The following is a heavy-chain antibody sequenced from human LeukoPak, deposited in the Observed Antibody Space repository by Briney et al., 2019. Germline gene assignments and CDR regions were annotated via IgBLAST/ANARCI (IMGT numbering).Heavy chain of an antibody. V-gene: IGHV3-23*01. Sequence: PGGSLRLSCAASGFTFSSYAMSWVRQAPGKGLEWVSAISGSGGSTYYADSVKGRFTISRDNSKNKVYLQINSLRLDDTAVYYCARAERMAAAADYWGQGTLVTVSS. CDR1: GFTFSSYA. CDR3: ARAERMAAAADY. CDR2: ISGSGGST. D-gene: IGHD6-13*01. J-gene: IGHJ4*02.